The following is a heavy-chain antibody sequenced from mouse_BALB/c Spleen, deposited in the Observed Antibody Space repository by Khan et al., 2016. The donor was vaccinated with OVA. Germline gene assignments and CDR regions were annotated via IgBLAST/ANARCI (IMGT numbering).Heavy chain of an antibody. CDR2: ISYSGST. D-gene: IGHD1-2*01. CDR3: ARTARIKY. V-gene: IGHV3-2*02. CDR1: GYSITSGYG. J-gene: IGHJ2*01. Sequence: EVQLVESGPGLVKPSQSLSLTCTVTGYSITSGYGWNGIRQFPGNKLEWMGYISYSGSTNYNPSLKSQITITRDTSKNQSFLQLNSVTTEDTATYYCARTARIKYWGQGTTLTVSS.